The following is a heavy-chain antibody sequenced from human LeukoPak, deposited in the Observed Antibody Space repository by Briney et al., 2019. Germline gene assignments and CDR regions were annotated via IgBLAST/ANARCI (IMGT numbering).Heavy chain of an antibody. D-gene: IGHD6-13*01. CDR2: IYYSGST. CDR3: ARDGIAAAGGFDY. V-gene: IGHV4-59*01. J-gene: IGHJ4*02. Sequence: SETLSLTCTVSGGSISSYYWSWIRQPSGKGLEWIGYIYYSGSTNYNPSLKSRVTISVDTSKNQFSLKLSSVTAADTAVYYCARDGIAAAGGFDYWGQGTLVTVSS. CDR1: GGSISSYY.